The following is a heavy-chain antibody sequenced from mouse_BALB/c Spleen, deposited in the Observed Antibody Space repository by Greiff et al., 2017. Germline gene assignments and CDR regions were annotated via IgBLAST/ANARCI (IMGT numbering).Heavy chain of an antibody. D-gene: IGHD1-1*01. V-gene: IGHV5-17*02. Sequence: EVKVEESGGGLVQPGGSRKLSCAASGFTFSSFGMHWVRQAPEKGLEWVAYISSGSSTIYYADTVKGRFTISRDNPKNTLFLQMTSLRSEDTAMYYCARFGYYGSRHFDYWGQGTTLTVSS. CDR2: ISSGSSTI. J-gene: IGHJ2*01. CDR3: ARFGYYGSRHFDY. CDR1: GFTFSSFG.